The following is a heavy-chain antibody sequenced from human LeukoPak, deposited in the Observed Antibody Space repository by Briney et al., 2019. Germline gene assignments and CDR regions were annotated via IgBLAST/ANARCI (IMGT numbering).Heavy chain of an antibody. D-gene: IGHD1-20*01. V-gene: IGHV4-4*09. J-gene: IGHJ4*02. CDR2: IYTSGST. CDR3: ARQYNWNDGGDY. CDR1: GGSISSYY. Sequence: SETLSLTCTVSGGSISSYYWSWIRQPPGKGLEWIGYIYTSGSTNYNPSLKSRVTISVDTSKNQFSLKLSSVTAPDTAVYYCARQYNWNDGGDYWGQGTLVTVSS.